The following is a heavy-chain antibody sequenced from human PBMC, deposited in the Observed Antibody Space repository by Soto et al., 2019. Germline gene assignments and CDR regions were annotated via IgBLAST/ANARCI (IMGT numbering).Heavy chain of an antibody. CDR1: GYTFSSYY. D-gene: IGHD3-10*01. J-gene: IGHJ6*04. Sequence: GASVKVSCKASGYTFSSYYRHWVRQAPGQGLEWMGMINPSGGNTKYAQKFQGRVTMTRDTSASTAYMELSSLRSEDTAVYYCARDQVGTMVRGVIKGMDVWGKGTTVTVSS. CDR2: INPSGGNT. CDR3: ARDQVGTMVRGVIKGMDV. V-gene: IGHV1-46*01.